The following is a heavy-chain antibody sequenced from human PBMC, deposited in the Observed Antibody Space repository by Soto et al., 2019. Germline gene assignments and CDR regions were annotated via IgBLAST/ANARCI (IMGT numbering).Heavy chain of an antibody. CDR3: ATGDILTGYLKY. D-gene: IGHD3-9*01. Sequence: ASVKVSCKVSGYTITELSMHWVRQAPGKGLEWMGGFDPEDGETIYAQKFQGRVTMTEDTSTDTAYMELSSLRSEDTAVYYCATGDILTGYLKYWGQGTLVTVSS. CDR2: FDPEDGET. J-gene: IGHJ4*02. V-gene: IGHV1-24*01. CDR1: GYTITELS.